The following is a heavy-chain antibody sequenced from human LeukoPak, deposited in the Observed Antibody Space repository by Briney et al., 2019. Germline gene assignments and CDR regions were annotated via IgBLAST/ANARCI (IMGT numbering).Heavy chain of an antibody. Sequence: SETLSLTCTVPGGSINSYYWSWVRQPPGKGLEWIGYIYSSGSSDYNPSLKSRVIMSVDTSKNQFSLKVTSVTAADTAMYYCARHGKDSSGYSGHWYFDLWGRGTLVTVSS. D-gene: IGHD3-22*01. V-gene: IGHV4-59*08. J-gene: IGHJ2*01. CDR1: GGSINSYY. CDR3: ARHGKDSSGYSGHWYFDL. CDR2: IYSSGSS.